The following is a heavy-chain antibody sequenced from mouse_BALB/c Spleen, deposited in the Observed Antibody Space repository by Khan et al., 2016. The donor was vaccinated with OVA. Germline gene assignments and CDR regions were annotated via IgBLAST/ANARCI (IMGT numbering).Heavy chain of an antibody. D-gene: IGHD2-10*01. CDR3: ARAYYGNYREAMDY. J-gene: IGHJ4*01. Sequence: QVQLQQSGPGLVAPSQSLSITCTVSGFSLTGYGVNWVRQPPGKGLEWLGMIWGDGSTDYDSALKSRLSISKDNSKSQVFLKMNSLRTDDTARYYCARAYYGNYREAMDYWGQGTSVTVSS. CDR2: IWGDGST. V-gene: IGHV2-6-7*01. CDR1: GFSLTGYG.